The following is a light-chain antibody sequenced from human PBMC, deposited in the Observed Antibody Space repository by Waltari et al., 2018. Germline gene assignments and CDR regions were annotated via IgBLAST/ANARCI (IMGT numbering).Light chain of an antibody. V-gene: IGKV1-5*01. Sequence: DIQMTQSPSTLSASVGDRVTITCRARQSISSWLAWYQQKPGKAPKLLIYDASTLEGGVPSRFSGSGSGTEVSLTISSLQPDDFATYYCQHYNTYRTFGQGTKVEIK. CDR3: QHYNTYRT. J-gene: IGKJ1*01. CDR2: DAS. CDR1: QSISSW.